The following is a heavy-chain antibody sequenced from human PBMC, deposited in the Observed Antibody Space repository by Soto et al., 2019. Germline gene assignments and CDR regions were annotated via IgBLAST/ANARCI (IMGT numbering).Heavy chain of an antibody. CDR3: AKGEQWLVL. CDR1: GFTFSSYG. Sequence: HPGGSLRLSCAVSGFTFSSYGMHWVRQAPGKGLEWVAVISYDGSNKYYADSVKGRFTISRDNCKNTLYLQMNSLRAEDTAVYYCAKGEQWLVLWGQGTLVTVSS. D-gene: IGHD6-19*01. V-gene: IGHV3-30*18. CDR2: ISYDGSNK. J-gene: IGHJ4*02.